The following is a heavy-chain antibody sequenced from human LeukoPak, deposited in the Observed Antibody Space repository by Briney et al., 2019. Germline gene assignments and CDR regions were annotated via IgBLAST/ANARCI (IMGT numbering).Heavy chain of an antibody. V-gene: IGHV3-48*04. CDR1: GFTFSSYS. J-gene: IGHJ4*02. Sequence: GGSLRLSCAASGFTFSSYSMNWVRQAPGKGLEWVSYISSSSSTIYYADSVKGRFTISRDNAKNSLYLQMNSLRAEDTAVYYCAREMVGAAGCFDYWGQGTLVTVSS. CDR2: ISSSSSTI. D-gene: IGHD6-13*01. CDR3: AREMVGAAGCFDY.